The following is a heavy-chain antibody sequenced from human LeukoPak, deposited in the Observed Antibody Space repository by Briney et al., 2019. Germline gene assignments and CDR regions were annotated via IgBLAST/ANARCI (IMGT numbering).Heavy chain of an antibody. Sequence: PSETLSLTCTVSGGSISSSSYYWGWIRQPPGKGLEWIGSIYYSGSTYYNPSLKSRVTISVDTSKNQFSLKLSSVTAVDTAMYYCARAESNYYYYYYMDVWGKGTTVTVSS. J-gene: IGHJ6*03. V-gene: IGHV4-39*07. D-gene: IGHD4-11*01. CDR3: ARAESNYYYYYYMDV. CDR2: IYYSGST. CDR1: GGSISSSSYY.